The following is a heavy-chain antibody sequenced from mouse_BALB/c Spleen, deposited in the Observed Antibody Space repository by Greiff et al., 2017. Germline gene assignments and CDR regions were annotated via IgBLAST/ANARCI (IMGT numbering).Heavy chain of an antibody. CDR2: ISYSGSN. CDR1: GDSITSGY. V-gene: IGHV3-8*02. CDR3: ASGNYYGSSPFAY. J-gene: IGHJ3*01. Sequence: EVQRVESGPSLVKPSQTLSLTCSVTGDSITSGYWNWIRKFPGNKLEYMGYISYSGSNYYNPSLKSRISITRDTSKNQYYLQLNSVTTEDTATYYCASGNYYGSSPFAYWGQGTLVTVSA. D-gene: IGHD1-1*01.